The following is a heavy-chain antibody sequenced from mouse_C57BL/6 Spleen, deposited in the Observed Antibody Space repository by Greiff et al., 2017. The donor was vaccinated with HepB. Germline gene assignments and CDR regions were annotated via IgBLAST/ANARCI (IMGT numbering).Heavy chain of an antibody. V-gene: IGHV1-64*01. Sequence: VQLQQSGAELVKPGASVKLSCKASGYTFTSYWMHWVKQRPGQGLEWIGMIHPNSGSTNYNEKFKSKATLTVDKSSSTAYMQLSSLTSEDSAVYYCAREGTGLYFDYWGQGTTLTVSS. CDR1: GYTFTSYW. D-gene: IGHD4-1*01. CDR3: AREGTGLYFDY. CDR2: IHPNSGST. J-gene: IGHJ2*01.